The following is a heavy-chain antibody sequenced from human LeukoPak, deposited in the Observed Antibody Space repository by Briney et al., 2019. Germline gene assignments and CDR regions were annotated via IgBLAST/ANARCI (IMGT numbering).Heavy chain of an antibody. CDR1: GGSFSGYY. D-gene: IGHD6-6*01. Sequence: PSETLSLTCAVDGGSFSGYYWSWIRQPPRKGLEWIGEINHSGSTNYNPSLKSRVTISVDTSKNQFSRKLSSVTAADTAVYYCARGRIAARPFDYWGQGTLVTVSS. CDR2: INHSGST. CDR3: ARGRIAARPFDY. J-gene: IGHJ4*02. V-gene: IGHV4-34*01.